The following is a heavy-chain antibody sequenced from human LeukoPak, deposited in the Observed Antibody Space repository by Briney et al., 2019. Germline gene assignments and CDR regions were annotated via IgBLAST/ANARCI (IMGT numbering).Heavy chain of an antibody. J-gene: IGHJ4*02. CDR2: ISGSGGST. D-gene: IGHD5-12*01. V-gene: IGHV3-23*01. CDR1: GFTFSSYA. CDR3: ARGGWLRKRLFDY. Sequence: GGSLRLSCAASGFTFSSYAMSWVRQAPGKGLEWVSAISGSGGSTYYADSVKGRFTISRDNSKNTLYLQMNSLRAEGTAVYYCARGGWLRKRLFDYWGQGTLVTVSS.